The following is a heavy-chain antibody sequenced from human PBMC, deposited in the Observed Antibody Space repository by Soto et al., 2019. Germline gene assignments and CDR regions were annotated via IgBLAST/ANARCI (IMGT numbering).Heavy chain of an antibody. V-gene: IGHV4-30-4*01. CDR1: GDSISSVDYF. CDR3: ARGRYCLTGRCFPNWFDS. Sequence: SETLSLTCSVSGDSISSVDYFWAWIRQPPGQALEYIGYIYKSATTYYNPSFESRVAISLDTSKSQFSLNVTSVTAADTAVYFCARGRYCLTGRCFPNWFDSWGQGTLVTVYS. D-gene: IGHD2-15*01. J-gene: IGHJ5*01. CDR2: IYKSATT.